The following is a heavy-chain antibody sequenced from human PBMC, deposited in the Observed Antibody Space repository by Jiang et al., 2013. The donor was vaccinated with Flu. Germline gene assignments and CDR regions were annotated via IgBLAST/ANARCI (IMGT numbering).Heavy chain of an antibody. J-gene: IGHJ4*02. CDR1: GYTFTELA. CDR2: INVGDGDT. V-gene: IGHV1-3*01. CDR3: VAVVYRGSYLRLGDS. Sequence: GAEVKKPGASVIVSCKTSGYTFTELAIHWVRQAPGQGLEWMGWINVGDGDTQSSQRLQGRVSITTDTSARTASLELSRLSSDDTALYFCVAVVYRGSYLRLGDSWGQGTLVTVSS. D-gene: IGHD1-26*01.